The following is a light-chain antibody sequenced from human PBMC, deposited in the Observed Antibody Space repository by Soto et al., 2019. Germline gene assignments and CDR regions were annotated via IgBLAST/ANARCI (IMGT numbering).Light chain of an antibody. Sequence: QSVLTQPASVSGSLGQSITISCTGTSSDVGGFDYVSWYQHQPGKAPKLIIYDVTSRPSGVSSHFSGSKSGNTASLTISGLLAEDEAEYHCCSYTSSNTYVFGTGTKVTLL. CDR3: CSYTSSNTYV. V-gene: IGLV2-14*03. CDR1: SSDVGGFDY. CDR2: DVT. J-gene: IGLJ1*01.